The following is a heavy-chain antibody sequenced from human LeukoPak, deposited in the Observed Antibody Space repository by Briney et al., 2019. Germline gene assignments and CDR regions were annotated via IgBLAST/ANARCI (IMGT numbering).Heavy chain of an antibody. CDR2: IYYSGST. Sequence: SETLSLTCTVSGGSISSSSYYWGWIRQPPGKGLEWIGSIYYSGSTYYNPSLKSRVTISVDTSKNQFSLKLSSVTAADTAVYYCARDEVYSSSWSEGDWFDPWGQGTLVTVSS. J-gene: IGHJ5*02. D-gene: IGHD6-13*01. V-gene: IGHV4-39*07. CDR1: GGSISSSSYY. CDR3: ARDEVYSSSWSEGDWFDP.